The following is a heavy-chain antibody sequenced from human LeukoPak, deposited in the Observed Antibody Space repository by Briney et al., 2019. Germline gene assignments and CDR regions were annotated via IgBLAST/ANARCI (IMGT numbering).Heavy chain of an antibody. CDR2: MYYSGST. Sequence: TSETLSLTCTVSGDSIITYYWRRLRQPPGKGLEWFGYMYYSGSTNYNPSLKGGVTISVDKSRNQFSLTLSSVTAADTAVYYCARHSRGYDSEFGYWGQGTLVTVSS. V-gene: IGHV4-59*08. D-gene: IGHD5-12*01. CDR1: GDSIITYY. CDR3: ARHSRGYDSEFGY. J-gene: IGHJ4*02.